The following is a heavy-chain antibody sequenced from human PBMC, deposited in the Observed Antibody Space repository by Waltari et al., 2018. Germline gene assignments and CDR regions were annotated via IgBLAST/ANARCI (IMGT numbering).Heavy chain of an antibody. J-gene: IGHJ5*02. V-gene: IGHV1-69-2*01. CDR1: GYTFTDYY. Sequence: EVQLVQSGAEVKKPGATVKVSCKASGYTFTDYYIHWVQQAPGKGLEWMGRVDPEDGETIYAEKFQGRVTITADTSTDTAYMELSSLRSEDTAVYYCATVESSGWFLNWFDPWGQGTLVTVSS. D-gene: IGHD6-19*01. CDR3: ATVESSGWFLNWFDP. CDR2: VDPEDGET.